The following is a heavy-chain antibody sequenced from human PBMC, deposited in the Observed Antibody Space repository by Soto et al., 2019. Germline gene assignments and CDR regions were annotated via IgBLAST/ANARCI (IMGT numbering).Heavy chain of an antibody. D-gene: IGHD4-4*01. V-gene: IGHV5-10-1*01. CDR3: ARTVTTSYYYYGMDV. CDR1: GYSFTIYW. Sequence: GESLKISCKGSGYSFTIYWISWVRQMPGKGLEWMGRIDPSDSYTNYSPSFQGHVTISADKSISTAYLQWSSLKASDTAMYYCARTVTTSYYYYGMDVWGQGTTVTVSS. J-gene: IGHJ6*02. CDR2: IDPSDSYT.